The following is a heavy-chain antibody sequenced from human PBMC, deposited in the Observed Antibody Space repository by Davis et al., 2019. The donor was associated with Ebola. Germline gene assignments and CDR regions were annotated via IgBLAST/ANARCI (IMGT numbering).Heavy chain of an antibody. J-gene: IGHJ4*02. CDR3: ARDFWGSGDY. Sequence: PGGSLRLSCAASGFTFRGYWILWVRQRPGKGLEWVSRINPDESVTNYAKSVKGRFTISRDNAKNTVYLQMNSLRADDTATYYCARDFWGSGDYWGQGTLVTVSS. V-gene: IGHV3-74*01. CDR1: GFTFRGYW. CDR2: INPDESVT. D-gene: IGHD7-27*01.